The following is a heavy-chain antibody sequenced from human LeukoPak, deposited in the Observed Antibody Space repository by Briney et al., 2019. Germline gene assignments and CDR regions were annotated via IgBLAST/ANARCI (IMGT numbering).Heavy chain of an antibody. CDR2: ISYDGSNK. CDR1: GFTFSTYW. CDR3: AKAVQLWFHYYYYGMDV. Sequence: PGGSLRLSCAASGFTFSTYWMSWVRQAPGKGLEWVAVISYDGSNKYYADSVKGRFTISRDNSKNTLYLQMNSLRAEDTAVYYCAKAVQLWFHYYYYGMDVWGQGTTVTVSS. D-gene: IGHD5-18*01. V-gene: IGHV3-30*18. J-gene: IGHJ6*02.